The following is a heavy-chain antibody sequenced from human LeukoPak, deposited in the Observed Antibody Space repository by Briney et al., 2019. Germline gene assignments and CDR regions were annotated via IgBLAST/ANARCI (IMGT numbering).Heavy chain of an antibody. J-gene: IGHJ4*02. CDR3: ARSYVATIALHFDY. Sequence: PTGGSLRLSCIASGITFSSYSMNWVRQAPGKGLEWVSYISSFSGTINYADSVKGRFTISRDNAKNSLYLQMNSLRAEDTAVYYCARSYVATIALHFDYWGQGTLVTVSS. CDR2: ISSFSGTI. D-gene: IGHD5-24*01. CDR1: GITFSSYS. V-gene: IGHV3-48*04.